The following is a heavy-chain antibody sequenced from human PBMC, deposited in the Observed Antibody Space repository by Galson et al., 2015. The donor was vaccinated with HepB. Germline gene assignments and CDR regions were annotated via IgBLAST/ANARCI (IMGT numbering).Heavy chain of an antibody. V-gene: IGHV3-23*01. CDR2: ISGSGGST. Sequence: SLRLSCAASGFTFSSYAMSWVRQAPGKGLEWVSAISGSGGSTYYADSVKGRFTISRDNSKNTLYLQMNSLRAEDTAVYYCANTITSYYDFWSGYYFPLNYYYMDVWGKGTTVTVSS. CDR3: ANTITSYYDFWSGYYFPLNYYYMDV. J-gene: IGHJ6*03. CDR1: GFTFSSYA. D-gene: IGHD3-3*01.